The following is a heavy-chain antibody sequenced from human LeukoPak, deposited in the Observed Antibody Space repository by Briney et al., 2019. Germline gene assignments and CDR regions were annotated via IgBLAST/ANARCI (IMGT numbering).Heavy chain of an antibody. CDR1: GFTFSDYY. CDR2: ISSTGSTM. J-gene: IGHJ4*02. D-gene: IGHD3-16*01. Sequence: PGGSLRLSCAASGFTFSDYYMTWIRQAPGKGLEWLSYISSTGSTMFYADSVKGRFTISRDNAKNSLYLQMDSLRADDTAMYYCAREGWGGFDYWGQGTLVTVSS. V-gene: IGHV3-11*04. CDR3: AREGWGGFDY.